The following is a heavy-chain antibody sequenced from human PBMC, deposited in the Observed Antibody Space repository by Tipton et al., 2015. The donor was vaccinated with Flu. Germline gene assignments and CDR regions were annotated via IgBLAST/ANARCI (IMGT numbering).Heavy chain of an antibody. V-gene: IGHV4-31*03. CDR3: ARRLTVLEFWFDP. J-gene: IGHJ5*02. CDR2: IYYSGST. D-gene: IGHD4-17*01. CDR1: GGSISSGGYY. Sequence: TLSLTCTVSGGSISSGGYYWSWIRQHPGKGLEWIGYIYYSGSTYYNPSLKSRVTISVDTSKNHFSLELSSVTAADTAVYYCARRLTVLEFWFDPWGQGTLVTVSS.